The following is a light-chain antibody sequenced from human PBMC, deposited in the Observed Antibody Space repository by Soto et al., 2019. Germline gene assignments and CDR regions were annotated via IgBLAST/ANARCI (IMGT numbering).Light chain of an antibody. CDR2: GAS. Sequence: EIVVTQSPATLSLSPGERATLSCRARQSISSHLAWYQQKPGQAPRLLIYGASNRATGIPARFSGSGSGTDFTLTISSLEPEDFAVYYCQQRINWPLTFGGGTKVEIK. V-gene: IGKV3-11*01. J-gene: IGKJ4*01. CDR1: QSISSH. CDR3: QQRINWPLT.